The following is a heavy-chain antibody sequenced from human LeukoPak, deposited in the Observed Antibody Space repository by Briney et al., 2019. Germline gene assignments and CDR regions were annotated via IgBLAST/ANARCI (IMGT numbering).Heavy chain of an antibody. CDR1: GDSISSGDYY. Sequence: PSETLSLTCTVSGDSISSGDYYWSWIRQPAGKGLEWIGRISSSGSTNYNPSLKSRVTVSVDVSKNQFSLKLTSVTAADAAVYYCAREGYSSTWPGYYYMDVWGKGTTVTISS. D-gene: IGHD6-13*01. J-gene: IGHJ6*03. V-gene: IGHV4-61*02. CDR2: ISSSGST. CDR3: AREGYSSTWPGYYYMDV.